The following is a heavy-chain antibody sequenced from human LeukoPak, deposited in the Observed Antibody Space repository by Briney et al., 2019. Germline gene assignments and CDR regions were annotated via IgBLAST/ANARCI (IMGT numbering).Heavy chain of an antibody. CDR2: ISYDGSNK. V-gene: IGHV3-30*01. J-gene: IGHJ4*02. CDR3: ARDKDDFWSGIDY. D-gene: IGHD3-3*01. Sequence: PWGSLRLSCAASGFTFSSYAMHWVRQAPGKGLEWVAVISYDGSNKYCADSVKGRFTISRDNSKNTLYLQMNSLRAEDTAVYYCARDKDDFWSGIDYWGQGTLVTVSS. CDR1: GFTFSSYA.